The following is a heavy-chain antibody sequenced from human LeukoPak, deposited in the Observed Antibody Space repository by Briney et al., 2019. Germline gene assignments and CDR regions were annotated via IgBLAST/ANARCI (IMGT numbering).Heavy chain of an antibody. V-gene: IGHV3-30*18. J-gene: IGHJ4*02. CDR2: IAFDETDE. CDR1: RFYCGIYG. Sequence: GGSLRLSCGACRFYCGIYGMQWVRQAPGKGLEWVAVIAFDETDEYYADSVKGRFTISRDNSKNTIYLQMNSLRPEDTALYYCAKERATSRRIFPFDSWGQGALVTVSS. D-gene: IGHD2/OR15-2a*01. CDR3: AKERATSRRIFPFDS.